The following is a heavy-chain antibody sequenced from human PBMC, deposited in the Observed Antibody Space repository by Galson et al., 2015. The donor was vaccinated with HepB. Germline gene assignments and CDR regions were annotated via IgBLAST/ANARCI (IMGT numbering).Heavy chain of an antibody. CDR1: GFTFSSYG. CDR2: ISYDGSNK. CDR3: AKVAGSGSYKDY. V-gene: IGHV3-30*18. J-gene: IGHJ4*02. Sequence: SLRLSCAASGFTFSSYGMHWVRQAPGKGLEWVAVISYDGSNKYYADSVKGRFTISRDNSKNTLYLQMNSLRAEDTAVYYCAKVAGSGSYKDYWGQGTLVTVSS. D-gene: IGHD3-10*01.